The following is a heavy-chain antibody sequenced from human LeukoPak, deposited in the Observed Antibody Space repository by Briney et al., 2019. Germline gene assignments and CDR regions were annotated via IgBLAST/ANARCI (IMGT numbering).Heavy chain of an antibody. CDR3: TTDLVGATQFDY. CDR1: GFTFSNAW. V-gene: IGHV3-15*01. J-gene: IGHJ4*02. Sequence: PGGSLRLSCAASGFTFSNAWMSWVRQAPGKGLEWVGRIKSKTDGGTTDYAAPVKGRFTISRDDSKNTLYLQMDSLKTEDTAVYYCTTDLVGATQFDYWGQGTLVTVSS. CDR2: IKSKTDGGTT. D-gene: IGHD1-26*01.